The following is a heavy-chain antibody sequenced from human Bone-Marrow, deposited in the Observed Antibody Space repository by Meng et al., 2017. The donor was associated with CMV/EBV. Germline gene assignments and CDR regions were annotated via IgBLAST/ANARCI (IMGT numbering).Heavy chain of an antibody. CDR2: ISSSGSTI. V-gene: IGHV3-48*03. Sequence: GESLKISCAASGFTFSSYEMNWVRQAPGKGLEWVSYISSSGSTIYYADSVKGRFTISRDNAKNSLFLQMNSLRAEDTAVYYCARDDTQETYYYGMDVWGQGTTVTVSS. CDR1: GFTFSSYE. J-gene: IGHJ6*02. CDR3: ARDDTQETYYYGMDV.